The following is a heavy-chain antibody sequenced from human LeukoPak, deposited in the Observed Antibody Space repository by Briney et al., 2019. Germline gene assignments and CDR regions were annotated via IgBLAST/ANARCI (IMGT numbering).Heavy chain of an antibody. Sequence: GGSLRLSCAASGFTVNSNHMTWVRQAPGKGLEWVSIIYRTGTTYYADSVKGRFTISRDNSKNTLYLQMNNLRADDTAVYYCARQTDSGYDCWGQGTLVTVFS. D-gene: IGHD5-12*01. CDR2: IYRTGTT. V-gene: IGHV3-66*04. CDR1: GFTVNSNH. J-gene: IGHJ4*02. CDR3: ARQTDSGYDC.